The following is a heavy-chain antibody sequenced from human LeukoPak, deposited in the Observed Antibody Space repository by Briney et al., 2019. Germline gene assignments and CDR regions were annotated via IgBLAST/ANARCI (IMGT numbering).Heavy chain of an antibody. CDR3: TRDPGWVDFDY. D-gene: IGHD6-19*01. J-gene: IGHJ4*02. Sequence: SQTLSLTCAISGDSVSNNNVSWNWIRQSPSRGLEWLGRTYYKSKWYNDYAISVKSRITINPDTSKNQFSLHMNSVTPEDTAVYFCTRDPGWVDFDYWGQGTLVTVSS. V-gene: IGHV6-1*01. CDR2: TYYKSKWYN. CDR1: GDSVSNNNVS.